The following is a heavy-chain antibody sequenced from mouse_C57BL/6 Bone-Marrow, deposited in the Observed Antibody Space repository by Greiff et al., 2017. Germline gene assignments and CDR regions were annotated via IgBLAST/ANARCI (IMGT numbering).Heavy chain of an antibody. CDR3: ARLLRPYYYAMDY. CDR2: IYPGSGST. J-gene: IGHJ4*01. CDR1: GYTFTSYW. Sequence: QVQLQQSGAELVKPGASVKMSCKASGYTFTSYWITWVKQRPGQGLEWIGDIYPGSGSTNYNEKFKSKATLPVDTTSSTAYMQLSSLTSEDSAVYYCARLLRPYYYAMDYWGQGTSVTVSS. V-gene: IGHV1-55*01. D-gene: IGHD1-2*01.